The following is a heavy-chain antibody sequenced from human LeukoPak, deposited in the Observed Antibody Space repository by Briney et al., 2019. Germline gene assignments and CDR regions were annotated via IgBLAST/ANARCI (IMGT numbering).Heavy chain of an antibody. V-gene: IGHV3-30*04. CDR2: ISYDGSNK. CDR1: GFTFSSHA. J-gene: IGHJ4*02. Sequence: GGSLRLSCAASGFTFSSHAMHWVRQAPGKGLEWVAVISYDGSNKYYADSVKGRFTISRDNSKNTLYLQMNSLRAEDTAVYYCARDLGEKLLWFGELFGPPDYWGQGTLVTVSS. D-gene: IGHD3-10*01. CDR3: ARDLGEKLLWFGELFGPPDY.